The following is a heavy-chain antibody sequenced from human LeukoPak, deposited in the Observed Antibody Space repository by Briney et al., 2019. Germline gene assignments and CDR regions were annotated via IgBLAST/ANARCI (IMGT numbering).Heavy chain of an antibody. D-gene: IGHD6-13*01. CDR1: GGSFSGYY. CDR3: ARPSQRRRDYDIDRGIAAAGDAFDI. J-gene: IGHJ3*02. CDR2: INHSGST. V-gene: IGHV4-34*01. Sequence: PSETLSLTCAVYGGSFSGYYWSWIRQPPGKGLEWIGEINHSGSTNYNPSLKSRVTISVDTSKNQFSLKLSSVTAADTAVYYCARPSQRRRDYDIDRGIAAAGDAFDIWGQGTMVTVSS.